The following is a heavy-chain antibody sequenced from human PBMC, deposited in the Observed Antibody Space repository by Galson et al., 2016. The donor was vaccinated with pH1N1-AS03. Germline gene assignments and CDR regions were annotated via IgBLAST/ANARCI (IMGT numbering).Heavy chain of an antibody. D-gene: IGHD1/OR15-1a*01. J-gene: IGHJ4*02. Sequence: SLRLSCADSGFTSGSPAFGGHTMNWVRQAPGKGLEWISYIRSTGTTIYYADSVKGRFTTSRDNAKNSMYLQMNSLRVEDTAVYYCAREYGVRNNLDFWGQVTLVTVSS. CDR3: AREYGVRNNLDF. CDR1: GFTSGSPAFGGHT. CDR2: IRSTGTTI. V-gene: IGHV3-48*04.